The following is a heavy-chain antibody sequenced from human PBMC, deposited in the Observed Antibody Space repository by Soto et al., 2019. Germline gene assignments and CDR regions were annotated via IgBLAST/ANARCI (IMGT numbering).Heavy chain of an antibody. CDR2: IVPIFGTK. CDR1: GGSFSSHA. V-gene: IGHV1-69*06. J-gene: IGHJ2*01. Sequence: QVQLVQSGAEVKKPGSSVKVSCKPSGGSFSSHAVSWVRQAPGQGLEWVGGIVPIFGTKNYAEKFQGRVTITADKSTSTVYRDLSSLKSEDTAVYFCARDRRDQTIFGMVGYVDLWGRGTLVSVSS. CDR3: ARDRRDQTIFGMVGYVDL. D-gene: IGHD3-3*01.